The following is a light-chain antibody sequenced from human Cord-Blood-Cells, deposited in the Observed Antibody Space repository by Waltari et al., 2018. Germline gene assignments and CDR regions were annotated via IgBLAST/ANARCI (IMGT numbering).Light chain of an antibody. Sequence: DIQMTQSPSSLSASVGDRVTITCRASQSISSYLNWYQQKPRKAPELLIYAASSLQSGVPSRFSGRGSGTDFTLTISSLQPEDFATYYCQQSYSTPPLTFGGGTKVEIK. CDR3: QQSYSTPPLT. J-gene: IGKJ4*01. CDR2: AAS. CDR1: QSISSY. V-gene: IGKV1-39*01.